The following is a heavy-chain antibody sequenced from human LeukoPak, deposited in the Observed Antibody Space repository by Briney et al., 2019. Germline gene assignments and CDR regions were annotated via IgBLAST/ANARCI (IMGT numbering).Heavy chain of an antibody. CDR3: ARESYYYDSSGYYPDY. V-gene: IGHV4-39*07. D-gene: IGHD3-22*01. Sequence: SETLSLTCTVSGDSISSSKKYWGWVRQPPGKGLEWIGSIYYSGSTYYNPSLKSRVTISVDTSKNQFSLKLSSVTAADTAVYYCARESYYYDSSGYYPDYWGQGTLVTVSS. CDR1: GDSISSSKKY. CDR2: IYYSGST. J-gene: IGHJ4*02.